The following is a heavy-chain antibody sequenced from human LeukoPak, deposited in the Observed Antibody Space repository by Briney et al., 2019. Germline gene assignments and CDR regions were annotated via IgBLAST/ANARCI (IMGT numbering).Heavy chain of an antibody. J-gene: IGHJ4*02. D-gene: IGHD5-12*01. V-gene: IGHV3-30*04. CDR1: GFTFSSYA. CDR3: ARDSKEYSDYDPYFDY. CDR2: ISYDGSNK. Sequence: GGSLRLSCAASGFTFSSYAMHWVRQAPGKGLEWVAVISYDGSNKYYADSVKGRFTISRDNSKNTLYLQMNSLRAEDTAVYYCARDSKEYSDYDPYFDYWGQGTLVTVSS.